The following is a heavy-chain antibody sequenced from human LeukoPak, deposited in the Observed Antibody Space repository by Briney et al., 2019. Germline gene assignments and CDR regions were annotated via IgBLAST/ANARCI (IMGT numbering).Heavy chain of an antibody. Sequence: GGSLRLSCAASGFTFSTYPMHWVRQAPGKGLEYVSAISSNGGSTYYANSVKGRFTISRDNSKNTLYLQMGSLRAEDTAVYYCASSSSGWYNYWGQGTLVTVSS. J-gene: IGHJ4*02. CDR3: ASSSSGWYNY. V-gene: IGHV3-64*01. CDR1: GFTFSTYP. CDR2: ISSNGGST. D-gene: IGHD6-19*01.